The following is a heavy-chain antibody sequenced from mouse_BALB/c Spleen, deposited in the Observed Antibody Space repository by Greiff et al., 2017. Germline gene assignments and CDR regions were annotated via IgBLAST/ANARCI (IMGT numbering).Heavy chain of an antibody. Sequence: VKLQESGAELVKPGASVKLSCKASGYTFTSYYMYWVKQRPGQGLEWIGEINPSNGGTNFNEKFKSKATLTVDKSSSTAYMQLSSLTSEDSAVYYCTRTIYDGAMDYWGQGTSVTVSS. CDR2: INPSNGGT. V-gene: IGHV1S81*02. CDR3: TRTIYDGAMDY. D-gene: IGHD2-3*01. J-gene: IGHJ4*01. CDR1: GYTFTSYY.